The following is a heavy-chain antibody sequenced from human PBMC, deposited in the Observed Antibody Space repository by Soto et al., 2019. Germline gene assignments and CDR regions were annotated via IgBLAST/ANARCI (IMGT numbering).Heavy chain of an antibody. Sequence: QVQLQESGPGLVKPSQTLSLTCTVSGGSISSGGYYWSWIRQHPGKGLEWIGYIYYSGSTYYNPSLKSRVTISVDTSKNQFSLKLSSVTAADTAVYYCARSPPSYCSSTSCYPYWDGMDVWGQGTTVTVSS. CDR2: IYYSGST. CDR3: ARSPPSYCSSTSCYPYWDGMDV. D-gene: IGHD2-2*01. CDR1: GGSISSGGYY. V-gene: IGHV4-31*03. J-gene: IGHJ6*02.